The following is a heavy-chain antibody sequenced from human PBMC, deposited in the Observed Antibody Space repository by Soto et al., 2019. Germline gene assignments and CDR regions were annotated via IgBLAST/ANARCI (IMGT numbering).Heavy chain of an antibody. J-gene: IGHJ4*02. D-gene: IGHD3-16*01. CDR1: GYTFTSYY. V-gene: IGHV1-46*01. CDR3: ARGGSSYAED. CDR2: INPSGGST. Sequence: QVQLVQSGAEVKKPGASVKVSCKASGYTFTSYYMHWVRQAPGQGLEWMGIINPSGGSTSYAQKFQXXVXMXXDTSTSTVYMELSSLRSEDTAVYYCARGGSSYAEDWGQGTLVTVSS.